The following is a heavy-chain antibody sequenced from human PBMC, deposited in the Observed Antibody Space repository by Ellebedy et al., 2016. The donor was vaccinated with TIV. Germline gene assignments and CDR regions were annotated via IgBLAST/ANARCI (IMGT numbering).Heavy chain of an antibody. Sequence: PGGSLSLSCAASGFPFSSYSMNWVRQAPGKGLEWRSYISRDGCATYYADSVRGRFTSSRDNVKNSMFLQMNSLRDDDTAVYSCARDQHFAFDVWGRGTLVTVSS. CDR1: GFPFSSYS. D-gene: IGHD2/OR15-2a*01. V-gene: IGHV3-48*02. CDR2: ISRDGCAT. CDR3: ARDQHFAFDV. J-gene: IGHJ2*01.